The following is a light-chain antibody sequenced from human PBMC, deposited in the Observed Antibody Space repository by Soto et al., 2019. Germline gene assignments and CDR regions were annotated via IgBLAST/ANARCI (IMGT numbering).Light chain of an antibody. Sequence: DIQMTQSPTSLSASVGDRVTITCRASQGIRNFVAWYQQKPGKAPKLLIYAASTLQSGVPSRFSGSGSGTDFPLTIHSLQPEDVATYSGQKYSSVPVFGPGTKVEIK. CDR1: QGIRNF. J-gene: IGKJ3*01. V-gene: IGKV1-27*01. CDR2: AAS. CDR3: QKYSSVPV.